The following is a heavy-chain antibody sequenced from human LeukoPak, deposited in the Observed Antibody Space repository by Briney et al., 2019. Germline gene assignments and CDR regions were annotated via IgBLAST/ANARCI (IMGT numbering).Heavy chain of an antibody. V-gene: IGHV3-7*01. D-gene: IGHD3-10*01. CDR3: AREGMVRGVPDAFDL. J-gene: IGHJ3*01. Sequence: PGGSLRLSCAASGFTFSTYWMYWVRQVPGKGPEWVANIKQDGIEKYFLGSVKGRFAISRDNAKNLLYLQMTSLRVEDTAVYYCAREGMVRGVPDAFDLWGQGTMVTVSS. CDR2: IKQDGIEK. CDR1: GFTFSTYW.